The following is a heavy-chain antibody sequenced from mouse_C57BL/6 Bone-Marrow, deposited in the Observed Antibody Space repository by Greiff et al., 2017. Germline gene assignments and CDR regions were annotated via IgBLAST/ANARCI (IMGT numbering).Heavy chain of an antibody. Sequence: EVKVVESGGGVVQPGGSLKLSCAASGFTFSDYYMYWVRQTPEKRLEWVAYISNGGGSTYYPDTVKGRFTISRDNAKNTLYLQMSRLKSEDTAMYYCARRGYDGYYDYAMDYWGQGTSVTVSS. CDR1: GFTFSDYY. V-gene: IGHV5-12*01. CDR3: ARRGYDGYYDYAMDY. J-gene: IGHJ4*01. CDR2: ISNGGGST. D-gene: IGHD2-3*01.